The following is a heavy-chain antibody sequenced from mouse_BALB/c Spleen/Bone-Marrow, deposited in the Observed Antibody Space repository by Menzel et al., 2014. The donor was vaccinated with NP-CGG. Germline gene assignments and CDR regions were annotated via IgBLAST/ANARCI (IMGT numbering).Heavy chain of an antibody. CDR1: GFSLTSYG. V-gene: IGHV2-6-1*01. J-gene: IGHJ3*01. CDR3: ARHDNDGYYLAY. CDR2: IWSDGST. D-gene: IGHD2-3*01. Sequence: LMESGPGLVAPSQSLSITCTISGFSLTSYGVHWVRQPPGKGLEWLVVIWSDGSTTYNSALKSRLSISKDNSKSQVFLKMNSLQTDGTAMYYCARHDNDGYYLAYWGQGTLVTVSA.